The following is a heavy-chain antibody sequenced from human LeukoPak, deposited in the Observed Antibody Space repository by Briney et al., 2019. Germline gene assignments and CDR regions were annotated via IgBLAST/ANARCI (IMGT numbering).Heavy chain of an antibody. CDR1: GGSISSSSYY. V-gene: IGHV4-39*07. D-gene: IGHD1-26*01. J-gene: IGHJ4*02. Sequence: PSETLSLTCTVSGGSISSSSYYWGWIRQPPGKGLEWIGSIYYSGSTYYNPSLKSRVTISVDTSKNQFSLKLSSVTAADTAVYYCARVDGGSYYPYFDYWGQGTLVTVSS. CDR2: IYYSGST. CDR3: ARVDGGSYYPYFDY.